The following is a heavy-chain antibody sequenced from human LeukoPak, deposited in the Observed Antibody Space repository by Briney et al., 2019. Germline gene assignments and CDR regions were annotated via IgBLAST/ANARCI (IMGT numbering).Heavy chain of an antibody. CDR3: AREGYTSSWYSGYYYFDY. D-gene: IGHD6-13*01. CDR2: INTSGST. Sequence: SETLSLTCTVSGGSISSGSYYWTWIRQPAGKRLEWIGRINTSGSTNYNPSLKSRVTISVDTSKNQFSLKLSSVTAADTAVFFCAREGYTSSWYSGYYYFDYWGQGTLVTVSS. CDR1: GGSISSGSYY. V-gene: IGHV4-61*02. J-gene: IGHJ4*02.